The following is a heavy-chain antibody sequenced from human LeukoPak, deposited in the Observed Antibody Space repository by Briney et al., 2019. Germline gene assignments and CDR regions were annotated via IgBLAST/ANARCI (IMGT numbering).Heavy chain of an antibody. V-gene: IGHV3-23*01. J-gene: IGHJ4*02. CDR1: GFTFSNYA. D-gene: IGHD3-9*01. Sequence: QPGASPRLSCAASGFTFSNYAMSWVRQAPGKGLDWVSAITGSGGNTYYADSVKGRFTISRDNSKNTLYLQMNSLRAEDTAVYYCAKWGDYDVLTGYYVSDYWGQGALVTVSS. CDR2: ITGSGGNT. CDR3: AKWGDYDVLTGYYVSDY.